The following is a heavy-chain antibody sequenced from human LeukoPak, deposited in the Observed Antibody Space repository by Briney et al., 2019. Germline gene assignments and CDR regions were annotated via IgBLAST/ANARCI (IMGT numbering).Heavy chain of an antibody. J-gene: IGHJ4*02. CDR3: ARGQGVVGATTRGYFGY. CDR2: ISGSGLST. Sequence: GGXLRLSCAASGFTFHGYPMTWVRQAPGKGLEWVSTISGSGLSTYYADSVKGRFSISRDNSNQTLYLQMSSVRADDTAVYYCARGQGVVGATTRGYFGYWGQGALVTVSS. V-gene: IGHV3-23*01. CDR1: GFTFHGYP. D-gene: IGHD1-26*01.